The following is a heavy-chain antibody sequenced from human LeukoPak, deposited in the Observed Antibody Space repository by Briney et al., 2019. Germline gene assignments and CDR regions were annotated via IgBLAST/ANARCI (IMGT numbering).Heavy chain of an antibody. CDR1: GYTFTGYY. V-gene: IGHV1-2*02. CDR3: ARAWLRLNPYFDY. J-gene: IGHJ4*02. D-gene: IGHD5-12*01. CDR2: INPNSGGT. Sequence: ASVKVSCKASGYTFTGYYKHWVRQAPGQGLEWMGWINPNSGGTNYAQKFQGRVTMTRDTSISTSYMELSRLRSDDTAVYYCARAWLRLNPYFDYWGQGTLVTVSS.